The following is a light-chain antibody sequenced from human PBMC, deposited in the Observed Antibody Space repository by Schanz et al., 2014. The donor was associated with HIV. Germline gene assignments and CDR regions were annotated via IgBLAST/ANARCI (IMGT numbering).Light chain of an antibody. CDR3: GAYTFASTPYL. Sequence: QSALTQPPSASGSPGQSVTISCTGTSRDIGSYNFVSWYQHHPAEPPKLIIYEVNKRPSGVPNRFSGSKSGNTASLTVSGLQAEDEADYYCGAYTFASTPYLFGSGTKVTVL. V-gene: IGLV2-8*01. CDR1: SRDIGSYNF. CDR2: EVN. J-gene: IGLJ1*01.